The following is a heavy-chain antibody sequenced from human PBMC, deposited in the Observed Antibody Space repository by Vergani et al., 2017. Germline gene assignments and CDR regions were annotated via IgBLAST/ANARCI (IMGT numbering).Heavy chain of an antibody. J-gene: IGHJ5*02. Sequence: QVQLVQSGAEVKKPGASVKVSCKASGYTFTSYAMHWVRQAPGQALEWMGWITPFNGNTNYAQKFQDRVTITRDRSMSTAYMELSSLRSEDTAMYYCAVAESSTSCINSVCITPETGSWFDPWGQGTLVTVSS. CDR1: GYTFTSYA. D-gene: IGHD2-2*01. V-gene: IGHV1-45*02. CDR2: ITPFNGNT. CDR3: AVAESSTSCINSVCITPETGSWFDP.